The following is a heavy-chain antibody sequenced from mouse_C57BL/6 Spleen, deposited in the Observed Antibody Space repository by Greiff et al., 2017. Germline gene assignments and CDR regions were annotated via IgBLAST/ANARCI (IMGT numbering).Heavy chain of an antibody. J-gene: IGHJ1*03. CDR2: INYDGSST. Sequence: EVHLVESEGGLVQPGSSMKLSCTASGFTFSDYYMAWVRQVPEKGLEWVANINYDGSSTYYLDSLKSRFIISRDNAKNILYLQMSSLKSEDTATYYCARDPIYYGSSYWYFDVWGTGTTVTVSS. D-gene: IGHD1-1*01. V-gene: IGHV5-16*01. CDR3: ARDPIYYGSSYWYFDV. CDR1: GFTFSDYY.